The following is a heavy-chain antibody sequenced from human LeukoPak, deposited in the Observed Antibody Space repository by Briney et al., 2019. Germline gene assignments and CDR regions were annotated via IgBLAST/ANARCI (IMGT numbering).Heavy chain of an antibody. D-gene: IGHD7-27*01. Sequence: GGSLRLSCAASGFTFSSYGMLWVRQAPGKGLDWVAFIRYDGNNKLYADSVKGRFTISRDNSKNTLYLHINSLRAEDTAVYYCAREEGNWGDAFDIWGQGTMVTVSS. J-gene: IGHJ3*02. V-gene: IGHV3-30*02. CDR1: GFTFSSYG. CDR2: IRYDGNNK. CDR3: AREEGNWGDAFDI.